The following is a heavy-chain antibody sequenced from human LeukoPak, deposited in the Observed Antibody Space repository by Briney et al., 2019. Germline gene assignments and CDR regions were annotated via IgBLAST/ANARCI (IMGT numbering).Heavy chain of an antibody. Sequence: SETLSLTCSVSGGSISSSSYFWGWIRQPPGKGLEWIGIIYYSGSTYYNPSLKSRVTISVDPSKNQFSLKLNSVIAADTAVYFCARSYDSSAYYYVFDYWGQGTLVTVSS. V-gene: IGHV4-39*01. J-gene: IGHJ4*02. CDR2: IYYSGST. D-gene: IGHD3-22*01. CDR1: GGSISSSSYF. CDR3: ARSYDSSAYYYVFDY.